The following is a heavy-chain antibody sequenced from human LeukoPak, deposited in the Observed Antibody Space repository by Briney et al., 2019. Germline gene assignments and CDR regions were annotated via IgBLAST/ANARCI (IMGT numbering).Heavy chain of an antibody. CDR2: ISYDGSNK. Sequence: GRSLRLSCAASGFTFSSYAMHWVRQAPGKGLEWVAVISYDGSNKYYADSVKGRFTISRDNSKNTLYLQMNSLRAEDTTVYYCARAYCGGDCYFDYWGQGTLVTVSS. D-gene: IGHD2-21*01. CDR1: GFTFSSYA. J-gene: IGHJ4*02. CDR3: ARAYCGGDCYFDY. V-gene: IGHV3-30-3*01.